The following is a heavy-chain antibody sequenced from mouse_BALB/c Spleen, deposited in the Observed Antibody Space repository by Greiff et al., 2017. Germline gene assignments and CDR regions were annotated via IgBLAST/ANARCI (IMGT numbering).Heavy chain of an antibody. V-gene: IGHV6-6*02. Sequence: EVQGVESGGGLVQPGGSMKLSCVASGFTFSNYWMNWVRQSPEKGLEWVAEIRLKSNNYATHYAESVKGRFTISRDDSKSSVYLQMNNLRAEDTGIYYCTTVVAGVDYWGQGTTLTVSS. J-gene: IGHJ2*01. CDR1: GFTFSNYW. CDR2: IRLKSNNYAT. D-gene: IGHD1-1*01. CDR3: TTVVAGVDY.